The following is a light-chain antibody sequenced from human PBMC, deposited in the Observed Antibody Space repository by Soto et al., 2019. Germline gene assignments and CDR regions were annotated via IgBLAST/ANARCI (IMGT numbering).Light chain of an antibody. CDR1: QSVSSSY. CDR2: GAS. J-gene: IGKJ1*01. V-gene: IGKV3-20*01. CDR3: QHDGSSPTWT. Sequence: EIVLTQSPGTLSLSPGERATLSCRASQSVSSSYLAWYQQKPGQAPRLLIYGASSRATGIPDRFSGSGSLTDFTLTISRLEPEDFAVSDCQHDGSSPTWTFGQGTKVEIK.